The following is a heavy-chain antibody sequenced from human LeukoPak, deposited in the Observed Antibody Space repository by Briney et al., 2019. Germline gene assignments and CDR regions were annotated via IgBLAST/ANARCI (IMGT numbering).Heavy chain of an antibody. CDR3: AREPIYYYGSGSYPQSDY. CDR1: GYSISSGYY. CDR2: IYHSGST. J-gene: IGHJ4*02. V-gene: IGHV4-38-2*02. D-gene: IGHD3-10*01. Sequence: PSETLSLTCAVSGYSISSGYYWGWIRQPPGKGLEWIGSIYHSGSTYYNPSLKSRVTISVDTSKNQFSLKLSSVTAADTAVYYCAREPIYYYGSGSYPQSDYWGQGTLVTVSS.